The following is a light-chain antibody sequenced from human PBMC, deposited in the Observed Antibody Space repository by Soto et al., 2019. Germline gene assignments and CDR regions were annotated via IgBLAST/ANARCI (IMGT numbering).Light chain of an antibody. CDR2: EVS. Sequence: QSVLTQPPSASGSPGQSVTISCTGTSSDVGGYNYVSWYQQHPGKAPKLMIYEVSKRPSGVPDRFSGSKSGNTASLTVSGLQAEDEADYYCNSYAGSNNFLFGTGTKLTAL. V-gene: IGLV2-8*01. CDR3: NSYAGSNNFL. CDR1: SSDVGGYNY. J-gene: IGLJ1*01.